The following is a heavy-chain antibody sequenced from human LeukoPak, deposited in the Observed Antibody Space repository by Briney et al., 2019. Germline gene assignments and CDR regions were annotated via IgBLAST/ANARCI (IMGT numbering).Heavy chain of an antibody. J-gene: IGHJ4*02. Sequence: SETLSLTCAVSGGSISSSNWWSWVRQPPGKGLEWIGEIYHSGSTNYNPSLKSRVTISVDTSKNQFSLKLNSVTAADTAVYYCARGGGYSYGQDYWGQGTLVTVSS. V-gene: IGHV4-4*02. CDR2: IYHSGST. CDR1: GGSISSSNW. D-gene: IGHD5-18*01. CDR3: ARGGGYSYGQDY.